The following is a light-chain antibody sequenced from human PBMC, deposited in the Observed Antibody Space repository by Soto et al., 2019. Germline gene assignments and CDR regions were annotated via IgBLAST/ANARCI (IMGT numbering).Light chain of an antibody. CDR3: PQYANWLKT. CDR1: QGISSY. V-gene: IGKV1-9*01. Sequence: IQLTQSPSFLSSSVGDRVTITCRASQGISSYLAWYQQKPGKAPKLLIYAASTLQSGVPSRFSGSGSGTEFTLTISSLQSEDSAVYFSPQYANWLKTFGQGTKADIK. CDR2: AAS. J-gene: IGKJ1*01.